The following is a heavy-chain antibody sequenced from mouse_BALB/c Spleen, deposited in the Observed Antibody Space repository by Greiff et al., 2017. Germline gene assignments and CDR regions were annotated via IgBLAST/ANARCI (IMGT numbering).Heavy chain of an antibody. CDR1: GYTFTSYW. CDR3: ARDYGYVGWFAY. CDR2: INPSTGYT. D-gene: IGHD1-2*01. J-gene: IGHJ3*01. V-gene: IGHV1-7*01. Sequence: ESGAELAKPGASVKMSCKASGYTFTSYWMHWVKQRPGQGLEWIGYINPSTGYTEYNQKFKDKATLTADKSSSTAYMQLSSLTSEDSAVYYCARDYGYVGWFAYWGQGTLVTVSA.